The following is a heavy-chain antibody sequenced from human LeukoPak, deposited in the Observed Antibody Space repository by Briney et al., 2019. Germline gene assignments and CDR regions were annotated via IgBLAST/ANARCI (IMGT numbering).Heavy chain of an antibody. CDR1: GGSISSGSYY. J-gene: IGHJ5*02. D-gene: IGHD5-18*01. V-gene: IGHV4-61*02. CDR3: AREIQTDNWFDP. CDR2: IYTSGST. Sequence: SQTLSLTCTVSGGSISSGSYYWSWIRQPAGKGLEWIGRIYTSGSTNYNPSLKSRVTISVGTSKNQFSLKLSSVTAADTAVYYCAREIQTDNWFDPWGQGTLVTVSS.